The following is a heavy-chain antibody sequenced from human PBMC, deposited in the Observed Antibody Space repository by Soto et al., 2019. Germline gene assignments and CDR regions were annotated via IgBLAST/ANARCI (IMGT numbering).Heavy chain of an antibody. CDR2: INSDGSST. CDR3: AREAAAGRYYGMDV. J-gene: IGHJ6*02. CDR1: GFTFSSYW. V-gene: IGHV3-74*01. Sequence: GGYLRLSCAASGFTFSSYWMHWVRQAPGKGLVWVSRINSDGSSTSYADSVKGRFTISRDNAKNTLYLQMNSLRAEDTAVYYCAREAAAGRYYGMDVWGQGTTVTVSS. D-gene: IGHD6-13*01.